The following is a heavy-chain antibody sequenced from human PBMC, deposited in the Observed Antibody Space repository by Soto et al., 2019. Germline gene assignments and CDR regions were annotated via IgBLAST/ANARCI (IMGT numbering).Heavy chain of an antibody. D-gene: IGHD5-12*01. CDR2: ISYDGSNK. CDR3: AKSISNSPSPIRHYYYYGMDV. CDR1: GFTFSSYG. J-gene: IGHJ6*02. V-gene: IGHV3-30*18. Sequence: GGSLRLSCAASGFTFSSYGMHWVRQAPGKGLEWVAVISYDGSNKYYADSVKGRFTISRDNSKNTLYLQMNSLRAEDTAVYYCAKSISNSPSPIRHYYYYGMDVWGQGTTVTVSS.